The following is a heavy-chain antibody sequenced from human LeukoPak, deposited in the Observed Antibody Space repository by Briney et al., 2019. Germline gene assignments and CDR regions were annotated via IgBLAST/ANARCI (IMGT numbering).Heavy chain of an antibody. D-gene: IGHD1-26*01. CDR3: ARGRRWELLPIDY. Sequence: NSSETLSLTCTVSGGSISSSSYYWGWIRQPPGKGLEWIGYIYYSGSTTYNPSLKSRVIISVDTSKNQFSLKLSSVTAADTAVYYCARGRRWELLPIDYWGQGTLVTVSS. V-gene: IGHV4-61*05. CDR1: GGSISSSSYY. CDR2: IYYSGST. J-gene: IGHJ4*02.